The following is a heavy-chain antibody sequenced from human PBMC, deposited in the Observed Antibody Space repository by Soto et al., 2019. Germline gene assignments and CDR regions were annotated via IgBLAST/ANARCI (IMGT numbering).Heavy chain of an antibody. J-gene: IGHJ5*02. Sequence: WGSLRLSCAASGFAFSSYAMSWVRQAPGKGLEWVSAISGSGGSTYYADSVKGRFTISRDNSKNTLYLQMNSLRAEDTAVYYCAQHDYSNYEVGNWFDPWGQGTLVTVSS. D-gene: IGHD4-4*01. CDR2: ISGSGGST. V-gene: IGHV3-23*01. CDR1: GFAFSSYA. CDR3: AQHDYSNYEVGNWFDP.